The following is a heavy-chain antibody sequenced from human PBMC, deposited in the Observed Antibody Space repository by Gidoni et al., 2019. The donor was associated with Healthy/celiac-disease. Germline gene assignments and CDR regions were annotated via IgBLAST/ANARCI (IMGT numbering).Heavy chain of an antibody. D-gene: IGHD3-10*01. Sequence: QVQLQESGPGLVKPSETLSLTCTVSGGSISSYYWSWIRQPAGKGLEWIGRIYPSGSTNYNPSLKSRVTMSVDTSKNQFSLKLSSVTAADTAVYYCARVDGSGRKRAFDIWGQGTMVTVSS. J-gene: IGHJ3*02. CDR1: GGSISSYY. CDR3: ARVDGSGRKRAFDI. V-gene: IGHV4-4*07. CDR2: IYPSGST.